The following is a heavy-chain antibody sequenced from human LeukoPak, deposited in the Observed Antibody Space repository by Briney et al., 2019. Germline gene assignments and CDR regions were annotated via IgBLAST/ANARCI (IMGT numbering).Heavy chain of an antibody. Sequence: PGGSLRLSCAASGFDFSTYDMNWVRQAPGKGLEWVSSISSSSSYMYIADSMKGRFTISRDNAKNSLYLHMNSLRAEDTAVYYCAKRGRGSYEFDYWGQGALVTVSS. CDR3: AKRGRGSYEFDY. D-gene: IGHD3-3*01. CDR1: GFDFSTYD. V-gene: IGHV3-21*01. J-gene: IGHJ4*02. CDR2: ISSSSSYM.